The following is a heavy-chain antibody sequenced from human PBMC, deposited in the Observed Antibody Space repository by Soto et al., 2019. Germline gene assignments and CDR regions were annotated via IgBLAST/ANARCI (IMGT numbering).Heavy chain of an antibody. J-gene: IGHJ6*02. Sequence: ASVKVSCKASGYTFTSYYMHWVRQAPGQGLEWMGIINPSGGSTSYAQKFQGRVTMTRDTSTSTVYMELSSLRSEDTAVYYCASTIFGVVIIEDYYHGMDVWGQGTTVTVSS. CDR3: ASTIFGVVIIEDYYHGMDV. D-gene: IGHD3-3*01. CDR2: INPSGGST. CDR1: GYTFTSYY. V-gene: IGHV1-46*01.